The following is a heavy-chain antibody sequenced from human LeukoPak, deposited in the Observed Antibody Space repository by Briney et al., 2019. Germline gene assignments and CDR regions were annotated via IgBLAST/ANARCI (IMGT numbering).Heavy chain of an antibody. CDR1: GFTFSDYY. CDR3: VRDDTVTGHFDY. CDR2: ISVGSNNM. D-gene: IGHD4-11*01. V-gene: IGHV3-48*01. Sequence: GGSLRLSCAASGFTFSDYYMNWVRQAPGRGLEWLSYISVGSNNMFYADSVKGRFTISRDNADNSLYLQMNTLRAEDTAVYYCVRDDTVTGHFDYWGQGTLVTVSS. J-gene: IGHJ4*02.